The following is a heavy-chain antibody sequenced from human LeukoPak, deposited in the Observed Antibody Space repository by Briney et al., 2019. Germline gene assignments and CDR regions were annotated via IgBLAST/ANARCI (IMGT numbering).Heavy chain of an antibody. V-gene: IGHV1-2*06. CDR2: INPNSGGT. D-gene: IGHD3-10*01. CDR1: GYTFTGYY. CDR3: AREAKPPYYYGSGSRYYYYMDV. Sequence: ASVKVSCKASGYTFTGYYMHWVRQAPGQGLEWMGRINPNSGGTNYAQKFQGRVTMTRDTSISTAYMELSRLRSDDTAVYYCAREAKPPYYYGSGSRYYYYMDVWSKGTTVTVSS. J-gene: IGHJ6*03.